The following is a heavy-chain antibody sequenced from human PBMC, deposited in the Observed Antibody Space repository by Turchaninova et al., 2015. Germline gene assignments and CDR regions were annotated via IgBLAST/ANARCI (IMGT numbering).Heavy chain of an antibody. CDR1: GDSISSGTYY. D-gene: IGHD5-24*01. V-gene: IGHV4-31*03. CDR3: ARDRDGYNGVDY. J-gene: IGHJ4*02. CDR2: IYDSGTT. Sequence: QVQLQESGPGLVKPSQTLSLTCSVSGDSISSGTYYWTWIRQPPGKGLDLIGYIYDSGTTYYNPSLKSRVTISVDTSKTQFSLKLSSVTAADTAVYYCARDRDGYNGVDYWGQGTLVTVSS.